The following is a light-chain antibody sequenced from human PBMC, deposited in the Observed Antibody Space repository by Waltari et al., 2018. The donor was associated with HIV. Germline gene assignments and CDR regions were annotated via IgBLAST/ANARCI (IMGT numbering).Light chain of an antibody. J-gene: IGLJ2*01. Sequence: QSALTQPPSASGSPGQSVTISCTGTNSDIGGYNYVSWYQQHPGKAPKLVISEVPKRPSGVPDRFSGSKSGTTASLTVSGLQAEDEADYYCSSYADRNGFYVVFGGGTRLTVL. CDR3: SSYADRNGFYVV. CDR2: EVP. CDR1: NSDIGGYNY. V-gene: IGLV2-8*01.